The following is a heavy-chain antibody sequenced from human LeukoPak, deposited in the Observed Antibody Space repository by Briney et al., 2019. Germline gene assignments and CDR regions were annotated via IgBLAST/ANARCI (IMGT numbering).Heavy chain of an antibody. V-gene: IGHV3-53*01. J-gene: IGHJ4*02. CDR3: ARDRDYAYFDY. CDR1: GFTVSGYY. D-gene: IGHD3-16*01. CDR2: IYSGGST. Sequence: PGGSLRLSCAASGFTVSGYYMSWVRQAPGKGLEWVSVIYSGGSTYYADSVKGRFTISRDNSKNTLYLQMNSLRAEDTAVYYCARDRDYAYFDYWGQGTLVTVSS.